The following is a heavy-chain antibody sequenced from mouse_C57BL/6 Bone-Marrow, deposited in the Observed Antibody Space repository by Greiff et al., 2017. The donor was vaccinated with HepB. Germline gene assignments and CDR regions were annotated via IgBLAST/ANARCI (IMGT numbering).Heavy chain of an antibody. J-gene: IGHJ3*01. CDR2: ISDGGSYT. V-gene: IGHV5-4*01. CDR1: GFTFSSYA. D-gene: IGHD1-1*01. Sequence: DVKLVESGGGLVKPGGSLKLSCAASGFTFSSYAMSWVRQTPEKRLEWVATISDGGSYTYYPDNVKGRFTISRDNAKNNLYLQMSHLKSEDTAMYYCARDDPSFITTVGFAYWGQGTLVTVSA. CDR3: ARDDPSFITTVGFAY.